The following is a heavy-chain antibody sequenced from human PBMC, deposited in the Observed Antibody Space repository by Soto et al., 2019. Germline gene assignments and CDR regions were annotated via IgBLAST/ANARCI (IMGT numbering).Heavy chain of an antibody. Sequence: EVQLLESGGGLVQPGGSLRLSCAASGFTFSSYAMSWVRQAPGKGLEWVSAISGSGGSTYYADSVKGRFTISRDNSKNTLYLQMNGLRDEDTAVSYCAKDCLRVTMMVVVSRYFDLWGRGTLGNLPS. CDR2: ISGSGGST. J-gene: IGHJ2*01. D-gene: IGHD3-22*01. CDR3: AKDCLRVTMMVVVSRYFDL. V-gene: IGHV3-23*01. CDR1: GFTFSSYA.